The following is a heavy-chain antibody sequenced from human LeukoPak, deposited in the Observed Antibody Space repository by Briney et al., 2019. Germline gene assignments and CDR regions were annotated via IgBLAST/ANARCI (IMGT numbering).Heavy chain of an antibody. D-gene: IGHD3-10*01. CDR1: GFTFSSYS. CDR3: ARDSRTYYYGSGSYYPGIPRWFDP. J-gene: IGHJ5*02. Sequence: PGGSLRLSCAASGFTFSSYSMNWVRQAPGKGLEWVSSISSSSSYIYYADSVKGRFTISRDNAKNSLYLQMNSLRAEDTAVYYCARDSRTYYYGSGSYYPGIPRWFDPWGQGTLVTVSS. V-gene: IGHV3-21*01. CDR2: ISSSSSYI.